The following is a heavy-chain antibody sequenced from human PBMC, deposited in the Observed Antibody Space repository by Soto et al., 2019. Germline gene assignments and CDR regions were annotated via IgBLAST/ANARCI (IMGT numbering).Heavy chain of an antibody. CDR1: GYTFTSYG. CDR3: AIARPLPTVTTVGY. J-gene: IGHJ4*02. D-gene: IGHD4-17*01. Sequence: QVQLVQSGAEVKKPGASVKVSCKASGYTFTSYGISWVRQAPGQGLEWMGWISAYNGNTNYAQKLQGRVTMTTDTPTSTALRQQRSRCSADTAVYYCAIARPLPTVTTVGYWGQGPLVTVSS. V-gene: IGHV1-18*01. CDR2: ISAYNGNT.